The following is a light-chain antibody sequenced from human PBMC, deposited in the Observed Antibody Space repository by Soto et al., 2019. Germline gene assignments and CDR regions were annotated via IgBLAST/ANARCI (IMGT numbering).Light chain of an antibody. CDR1: QTVPTF. Sequence: IQMTQSPSSLSASVGDTVTITCRASQTVPTFLNWYQQKPGKAPKLLIYDASNLETGVPSRFSGSGSGTDFTLTITSLQPEDIATYYCQQFDNVPLTFGGGTKVEIK. CDR2: DAS. V-gene: IGKV1-33*01. CDR3: QQFDNVPLT. J-gene: IGKJ4*01.